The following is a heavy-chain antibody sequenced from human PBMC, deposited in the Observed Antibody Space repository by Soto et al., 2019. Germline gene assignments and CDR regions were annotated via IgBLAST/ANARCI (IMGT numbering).Heavy chain of an antibody. V-gene: IGHV3-48*01. CDR3: ATIRWWYYYDSSGYPYFGGPHAFDI. J-gene: IGHJ3*02. CDR1: GFTFSTYS. D-gene: IGHD3-22*01. Sequence: GGSLRLSCAASGFTFSTYSMNWVRQAPGKGLEWVSYISSSSSTIFYTDSVKGRFTVSRDNAKNSLYLQMNSLRAEDTAVYYCATIRWWYYYDSSGYPYFGGPHAFDIWGQGTMVTVSS. CDR2: ISSSSSTI.